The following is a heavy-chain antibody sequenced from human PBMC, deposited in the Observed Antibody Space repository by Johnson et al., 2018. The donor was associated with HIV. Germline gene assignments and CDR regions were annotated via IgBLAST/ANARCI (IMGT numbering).Heavy chain of an antibody. CDR2: IIASGGNT. D-gene: IGHD3-10*01. V-gene: IGHV3-23*04. CDR1: GFTFSNYA. J-gene: IGHJ3*02. CDR3: AKGGAGLLWFGLMTFDI. Sequence: VQLVESGGGLVQPGGSLRLSCAASGFTFSNYAMSWVRQAPGKGLEWVSVIIASGGNTDYADSVKGRFTISRDNSKNTLYLQMNSLRAEDTAVYDCAKGGAGLLWFGLMTFDIWGQGTMVTVSS.